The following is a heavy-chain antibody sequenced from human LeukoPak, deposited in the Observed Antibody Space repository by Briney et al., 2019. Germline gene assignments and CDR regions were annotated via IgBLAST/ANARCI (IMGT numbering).Heavy chain of an antibody. V-gene: IGHV1-3*01. J-gene: IGHJ4*02. CDR3: ARASWEAIAAAPQGY. Sequence: AGNGYTKYSQNFQGRVTITRDTSASTAYMELSSLRSEDTAVYYCARASWEAIAAAPQGYWGQGALVTVSS. CDR2: AGNGYT. D-gene: IGHD6-13*01.